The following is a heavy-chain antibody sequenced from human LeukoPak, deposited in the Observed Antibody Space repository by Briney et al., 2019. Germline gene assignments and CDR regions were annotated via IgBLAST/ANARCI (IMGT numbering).Heavy chain of an antibody. J-gene: IGHJ4*02. CDR1: GFTFSSYG. V-gene: IGHV3-30*18. CDR3: AKDMLSSGWC. D-gene: IGHD6-19*01. CDR2: ISYDGSNK. Sequence: GRSLRLSCAASGFTFSSYGMHGVRQAPGKGLEWVAVISYDGSNKYYADSVKGRFTISRDNSKNTLYLQMNSLRAEDTAVYYCAKDMLSSGWCWGQGTLVTVSS.